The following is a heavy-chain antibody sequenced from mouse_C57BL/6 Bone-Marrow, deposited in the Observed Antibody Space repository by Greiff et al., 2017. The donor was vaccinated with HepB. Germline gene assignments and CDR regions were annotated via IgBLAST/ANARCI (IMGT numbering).Heavy chain of an antibody. Sequence: VQLKGSGGGLVKPGGSLKLSCAASGFTFSDYGMHWVRQAPEKGLEWVAYISSGSSTIYYADTVKGRFTISRDNAKNTLFLQMTSLRSEDTAMYYCARSYDGYYGFAYWGQGTLVTVSA. V-gene: IGHV5-17*01. CDR1: GFTFSDYG. CDR3: ARSYDGYYGFAY. J-gene: IGHJ3*01. CDR2: ISSGSSTI. D-gene: IGHD2-3*01.